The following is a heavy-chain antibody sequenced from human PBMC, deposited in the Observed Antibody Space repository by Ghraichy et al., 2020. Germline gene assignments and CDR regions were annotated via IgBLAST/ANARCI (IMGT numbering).Heavy chain of an antibody. CDR1: GFTFDDYA. Sequence: GGSLRLSCAASGFTFDDYAMHWVRQAPGKGLEWVSLISWDGGSTYYADSVKGRFTISRDNSKNSLYLQMNSLRAEDTALYYCAKDIQVGATRFDGGFDYWGQGTLVTVSS. J-gene: IGHJ4*02. D-gene: IGHD1-26*01. CDR3: AKDIQVGATRFDGGFDY. CDR2: ISWDGGST. V-gene: IGHV3-43D*03.